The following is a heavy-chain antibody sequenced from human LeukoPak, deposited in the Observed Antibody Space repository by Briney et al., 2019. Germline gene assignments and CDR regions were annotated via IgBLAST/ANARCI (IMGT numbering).Heavy chain of an antibody. D-gene: IGHD4-17*01. CDR1: GFTVSSNY. J-gene: IGHJ6*03. CDR2: IYSGGST. Sequence: GGSLRLSCAASGFTVSSNYMSWVRQAPGKGLERVSVIYSGGSTYYADSVKGRFTISRDNSKNTLYLQMNSLRAEDTAVYYCAREPSGYGDYGYYYYMDVWGKGTTVTVSS. CDR3: AREPSGYGDYGYYYYMDV. V-gene: IGHV3-53*01.